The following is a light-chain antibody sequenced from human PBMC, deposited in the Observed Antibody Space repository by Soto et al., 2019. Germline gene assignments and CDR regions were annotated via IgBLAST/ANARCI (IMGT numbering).Light chain of an antibody. CDR3: HSYNSIPRT. V-gene: IGKV1-27*01. Sequence: DIQMAQSPSSLSASIGDRVTITCRASQGISEYLAWYQQRPGNAPNLLIYGASILQSGVTSRFSGSGSGTHFTLTISSLQHEDVATYYCHSYNSIPRTFGQGTTVEIK. J-gene: IGKJ1*01. CDR2: GAS. CDR1: QGISEY.